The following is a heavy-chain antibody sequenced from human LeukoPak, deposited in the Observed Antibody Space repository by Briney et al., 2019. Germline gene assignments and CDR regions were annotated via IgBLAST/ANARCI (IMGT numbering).Heavy chain of an antibody. CDR3: AKAILDMTTVTSFDY. Sequence: GGSLRLSCAASGFTFDDYAMHWVRQAPGKGLEWVSGISWNSGSIGYADPVKGRFTISRDNAKNSLYLQMNGLRAEDTALYYCAKAILDMTTVTSFDYWGQGTLVTVSS. D-gene: IGHD4-17*01. CDR1: GFTFDDYA. V-gene: IGHV3-9*01. J-gene: IGHJ4*02. CDR2: ISWNSGSI.